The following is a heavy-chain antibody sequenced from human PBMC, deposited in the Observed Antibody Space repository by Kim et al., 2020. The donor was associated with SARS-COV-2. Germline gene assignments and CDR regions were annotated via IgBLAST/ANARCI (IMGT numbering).Heavy chain of an antibody. J-gene: IGHJ3*02. V-gene: IGHV4-39*01. CDR3: ARPRAPGYYDSSGCPRAFDI. D-gene: IGHD3-22*01. CDR2: IYYSGST. Sequence: SETLSLTCTVSGGSISSSSYYWGWIRQPPGKGLEWIGSIYYSGSTYYNPSLKSRVTISVDTSKNQFSLKLSSVTAADTAVYYCARPRAPGYYDSSGCPRAFDIWGQGTMVTVSS. CDR1: GGSISSSSYY.